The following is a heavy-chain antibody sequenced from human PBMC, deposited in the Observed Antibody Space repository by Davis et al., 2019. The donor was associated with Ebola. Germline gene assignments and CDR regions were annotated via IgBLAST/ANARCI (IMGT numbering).Heavy chain of an antibody. V-gene: IGHV4-34*01. J-gene: IGHJ4*02. CDR1: ASSPSGYL. CDR3: ARGSDFYSYGGDFDY. D-gene: IGHD5-18*01. CDR2: INHRGHT. Sequence: SETLSLTCAVYASSPSGYLWTWTRKPPGKGLEWIAQINHRGHTNYIPPLKSRHTISVDTSKNQFSLKLSSVTAADTAVYYCARGSDFYSYGGDFDYWGQGTLVTVSS.